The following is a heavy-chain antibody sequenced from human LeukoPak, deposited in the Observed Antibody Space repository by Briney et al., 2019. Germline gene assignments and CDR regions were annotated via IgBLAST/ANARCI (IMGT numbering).Heavy chain of an antibody. CDR3: AKASRYSGSFPPDY. D-gene: IGHD1-26*01. J-gene: IGHJ4*02. CDR1: EFSVGSNY. Sequence: GGSLRLSCAASEFSVGSNYMTWVRQAPGKGLEWVSAISGSGASTYYADSVEGRFSISRDNSKSTLFLQMNSLRAEDTAVYYCAKASRYSGSFPPDYWGQGTLVTVSS. V-gene: IGHV3-23*01. CDR2: ISGSGAST.